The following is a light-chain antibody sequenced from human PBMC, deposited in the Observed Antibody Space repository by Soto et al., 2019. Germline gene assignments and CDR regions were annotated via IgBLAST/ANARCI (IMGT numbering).Light chain of an antibody. J-gene: IGKJ1*01. CDR3: QHYNNWPPWM. Sequence: EIVMTQSPATLSVSPGERATLSCRASQSVSRNLAWYQQKPGQAPRLLIYGASTRATGVPARFSGSGSGTEFTLTISSLQSEDFAIYYCQHYNNWPPWMFGQGTKVEIK. V-gene: IGKV3-15*01. CDR2: GAS. CDR1: QSVSRN.